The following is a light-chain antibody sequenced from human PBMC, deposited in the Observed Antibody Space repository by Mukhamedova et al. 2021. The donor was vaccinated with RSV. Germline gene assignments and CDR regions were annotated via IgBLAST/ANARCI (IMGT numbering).Light chain of an antibody. CDR3: QQSFSIPIT. V-gene: IGKV1-39*01. J-gene: IGKJ5*01. CDR2: AAS. Sequence: WYQRRVPGKAPKVLIFAASSLQSGAPSRFSGSGSGTDFTLSISSLQPEDFATYYCQQSFSIPITFGQGTRLEIK.